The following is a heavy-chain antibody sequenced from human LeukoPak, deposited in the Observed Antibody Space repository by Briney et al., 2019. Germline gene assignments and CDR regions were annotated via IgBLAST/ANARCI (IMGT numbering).Heavy chain of an antibody. J-gene: IGHJ4*02. CDR1: GGSMDRLP. Sequence: SETLSLTCTVSGGSMDRLPWNWIRQPSGKGLEWIGRIYTYGTSSYNTSLKSRVSMSVDTSKNQFSLKVNSVTAADTAVYYCAKSYIGKDGYSYFEYWGQGIPVTVSS. CDR2: IYTYGTS. CDR3: AKSYIGKDGYSYFEY. D-gene: IGHD5-24*01. V-gene: IGHV4-4*07.